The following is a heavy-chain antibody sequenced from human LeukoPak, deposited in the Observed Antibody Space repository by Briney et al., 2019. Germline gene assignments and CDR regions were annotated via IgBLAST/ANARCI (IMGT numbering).Heavy chain of an antibody. CDR3: ARRTRNYVGEAFDI. D-gene: IGHD3-10*01. CDR2: IYTSGCT. J-gene: IGHJ3*02. CDR1: GGSISSYY. V-gene: IGHV4-4*07. Sequence: KPSETLSLTCTVSGGSISSYYWSWIRQPAGKGLEWIGRIYTSGCTNYNPSLKSRVTMSVDTSKNQFSLKLSSVTAAATAVYYCARRTRNYVGEAFDIWGQGTMVTVSS.